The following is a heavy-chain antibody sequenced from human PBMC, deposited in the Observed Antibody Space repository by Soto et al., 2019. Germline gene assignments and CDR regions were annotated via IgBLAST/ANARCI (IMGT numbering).Heavy chain of an antibody. V-gene: IGHV1-8*01. CDR1: GYTFTSYD. Sequence: ASVKVSCKASGYTFTSYDINWVRQATGQGLEWMGWMNPNSGNTGYAQKFQGRVTMTRNTSISTACMELSSLRSEDTAVYYCARDRVDDILTASGLKNYYYGMDVWGQGTTVTVSS. CDR2: MNPNSGNT. CDR3: ARDRVDDILTASGLKNYYYGMDV. J-gene: IGHJ6*02. D-gene: IGHD3-9*01.